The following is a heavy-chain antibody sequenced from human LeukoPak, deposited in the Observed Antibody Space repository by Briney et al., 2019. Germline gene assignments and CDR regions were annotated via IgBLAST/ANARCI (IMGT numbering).Heavy chain of an antibody. CDR2: IKQDGSEK. D-gene: IGHD2-21*02. V-gene: IGHV3-7*01. J-gene: IGHJ4*02. CDR1: GFTFSDYW. CDR3: AREVTPYY. Sequence: PGGSLRLSCVASGFTFSDYWMSWVRQAPGKGLEWVANIKQDGSEKYYVDSVKGQFTISRDNAKNSLYLQMNSLRAEDTAVYYCAREVTPYYWGQGTLVTVSS.